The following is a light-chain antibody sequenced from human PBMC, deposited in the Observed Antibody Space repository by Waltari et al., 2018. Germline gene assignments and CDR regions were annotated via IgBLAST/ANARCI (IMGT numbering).Light chain of an antibody. CDR3: AAWDDSLNGPV. Sequence: QSVLTQPPSASGTPGQSIIISCSGSTSNIGENTVTWYQQLPGTAPKLLIYGTRERPSGVPNRLSCSKSGTSASLAISALQSEDEADYYCAAWDDSLNGPVFGTGTKVTVL. CDR2: GTR. CDR1: TSNIGENT. J-gene: IGLJ1*01. V-gene: IGLV1-44*01.